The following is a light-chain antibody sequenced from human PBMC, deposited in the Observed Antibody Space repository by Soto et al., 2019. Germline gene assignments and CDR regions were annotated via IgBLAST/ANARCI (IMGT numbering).Light chain of an antibody. Sequence: QAVVTQSPSASASLGASVKLTCTLSSGHNSYAIAWHQQQPEKGPRFLMKLNSDGSHTKGDGIPDRFSGSSSGAERYLIISSLQSDDEADYYCQTWGTGIQLFGGGTKLTVL. J-gene: IGLJ3*02. CDR3: QTWGTGIQL. V-gene: IGLV4-69*01. CDR1: SGHNSYA. CDR2: LNSDGSH.